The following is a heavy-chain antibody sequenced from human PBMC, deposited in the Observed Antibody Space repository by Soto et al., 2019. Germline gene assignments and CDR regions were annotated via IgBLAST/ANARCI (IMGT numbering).Heavy chain of an antibody. CDR3: AREHSGYDGAFDI. CDR1: GGTFSSYT. D-gene: IGHD5-12*01. J-gene: IGHJ3*02. Sequence: SVKVSCKASGGTFSSYTISWVRQAPGQGLEWMGRIIPILGIANYAQKFQGRVTITADKSTSTAYMELSSLRSEDTAVYYCAREHSGYDGAFDIWGQGTMVTVSS. V-gene: IGHV1-69*04. CDR2: IIPILGIA.